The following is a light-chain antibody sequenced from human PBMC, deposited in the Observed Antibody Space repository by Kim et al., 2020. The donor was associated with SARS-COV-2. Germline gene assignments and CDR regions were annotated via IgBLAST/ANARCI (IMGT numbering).Light chain of an antibody. V-gene: IGKV3-11*01. J-gene: IGKJ4*01. CDR3: QQRSNWPPKLT. CDR2: DAS. Sequence: PGDRATLPCRASQSVSSSLAWYQQKPGQAPRLLIYDASNRATGIPARFSGSGSGTDFTLTISSLEPEDFAVYYCQQRSNWPPKLTFGGGTKLEIK. CDR1: QSVSSS.